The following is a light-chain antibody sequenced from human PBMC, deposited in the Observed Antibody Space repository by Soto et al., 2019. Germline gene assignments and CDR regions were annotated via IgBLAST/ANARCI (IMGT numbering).Light chain of an antibody. CDR3: QQYNHWPPGT. J-gene: IGKJ1*01. CDR2: GAS. CDR1: QSVSSN. Sequence: EIVMTQSPATLSVSPGERATLSCRASQSVSSNLAWYQQKPGQAPRLLIYGASTRATGIPARFSGSGSGTEFPPTIRSLQSEDFAVCYRQQYNHWPPGTFGQGTKVEIK. V-gene: IGKV3-15*01.